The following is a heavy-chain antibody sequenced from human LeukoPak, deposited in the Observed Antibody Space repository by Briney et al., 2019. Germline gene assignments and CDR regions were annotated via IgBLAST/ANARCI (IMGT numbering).Heavy chain of an antibody. Sequence: PSETLSLTCTVSGGSISSYYWSWIRQPAGKGLEWIRRIYTSGSTNYNPSLKSRVTMSVDTSKNQFSLKLSSVTAADTAVYYCARKRFFLLSSGGYFDYWGQGTLVTVSS. CDR1: GGSISSYY. D-gene: IGHD3-10*01. CDR2: IYTSGST. V-gene: IGHV4-4*07. J-gene: IGHJ4*02. CDR3: ARKRFFLLSSGGYFDY.